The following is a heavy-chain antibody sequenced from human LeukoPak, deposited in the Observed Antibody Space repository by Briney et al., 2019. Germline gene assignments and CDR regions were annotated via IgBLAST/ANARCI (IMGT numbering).Heavy chain of an antibody. CDR1: GYTFTGYY. D-gene: IGHD3-16*01. CDR2: INPNSGGT. CDR3: ARNRAGEDYFDY. V-gene: IGHV1-2*02. J-gene: IGHJ4*02. Sequence: ASVKVSCKASGYTFTGYYMHWVRQAPGQGLEWMGWINPNSGGTNYAQKFQGRVTMTRDTSISTAYMELSRLRSDDTAVYYCARNRAGEDYFDYWGQGTLVTVSS.